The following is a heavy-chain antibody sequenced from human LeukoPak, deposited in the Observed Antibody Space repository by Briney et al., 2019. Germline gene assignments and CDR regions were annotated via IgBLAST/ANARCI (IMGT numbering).Heavy chain of an antibody. J-gene: IGHJ2*01. CDR3: ARGVDL. Sequence: SETPSLTCGVSSGSLSGYYWRWIRQPPGGGLEWIGEINYSGSPNYNPSLKSRVTISGDTSKKQFSLNLTSVTAADTGVYYCARGVDLWGRGTPVTVSS. V-gene: IGHV4-34*01. CDR1: SGSLSGYY. CDR2: INYSGSP.